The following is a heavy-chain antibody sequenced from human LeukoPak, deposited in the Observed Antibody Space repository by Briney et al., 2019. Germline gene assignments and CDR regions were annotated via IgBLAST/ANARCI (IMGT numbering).Heavy chain of an antibody. V-gene: IGHV3-7*01. D-gene: IGHD6-13*01. CDR2: IKPDGSQK. J-gene: IGHJ4*02. CDR3: AGDDYMSSWDLNY. CDR1: GFTFSSYW. Sequence: GGSLRLSCAASGFTFSSYWTSWVRQAQGKGLEWVANIKPDGSQKYYVDSVKGRFIISRANAKNSPYLQMNSLIATDTAVYYCAGDDYMSSWDLNYWGQGSLVTVSS.